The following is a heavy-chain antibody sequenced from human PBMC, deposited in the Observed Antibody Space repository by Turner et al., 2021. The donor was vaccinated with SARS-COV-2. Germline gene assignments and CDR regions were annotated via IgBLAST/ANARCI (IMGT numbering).Heavy chain of an antibody. CDR2: MNPNSGNT. CDR1: GYTFTSYD. J-gene: IGHJ5*02. Sequence: QLQQVQSGAEVKKPRASLNVSFKASGYTFTSYDINWVRQATGQGLEWMGWMNPNSGNTGYAQKFQGRVTMTRNTSISTAYMALSSLRSEDTAVYHCARASQLTGWFDPWGQGALVTVS. CDR3: ARASQLTGWFDP. V-gene: IGHV1-8*01. D-gene: IGHD3-9*01.